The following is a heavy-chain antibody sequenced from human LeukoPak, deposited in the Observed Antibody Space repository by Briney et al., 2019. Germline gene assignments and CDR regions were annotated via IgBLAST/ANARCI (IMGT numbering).Heavy chain of an antibody. V-gene: IGHV3-13*01. CDR3: ARDAVDTANAV. D-gene: IGHD5-18*01. Sequence: GGSLRLSCAASGFTFSNHAMHWVRQPTGKGLEWVSAIGISGDTFYPGSVKGRFTISRDNAKNTLYLQMNSLRAEDTAVYYCARDAVDTANAVWGQGTTVTVSS. J-gene: IGHJ6*02. CDR1: GFTFSNHA. CDR2: IGISGDT.